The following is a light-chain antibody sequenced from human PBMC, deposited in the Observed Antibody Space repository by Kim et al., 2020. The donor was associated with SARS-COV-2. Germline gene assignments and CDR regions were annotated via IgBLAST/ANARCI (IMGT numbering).Light chain of an antibody. V-gene: IGLV2-23*02. J-gene: IGLJ1*01. Sequence: PGQSITISCTGTSSDIGTYNFVSWYQHHPGKAPKLIIYEVNQRPSGASDRFSGSKSGNTAYLTVSGLQAEDEADYHCCSYATKSYVCGIGTQLTVL. CDR3: CSYATKSYV. CDR1: SSDIGTYNF. CDR2: EVN.